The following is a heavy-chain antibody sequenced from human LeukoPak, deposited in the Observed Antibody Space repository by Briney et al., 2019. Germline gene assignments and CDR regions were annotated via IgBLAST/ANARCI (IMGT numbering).Heavy chain of an antibody. CDR1: GYTFTGYY. J-gene: IGHJ3*02. CDR3: ARGDYYDSSGIHAFDI. Sequence: ASVKASCKTSGYTFTGYYMHWVRQAPGQGLEWMGWINPNSGGTNYAQKFQGRVTITADKSTSTAYMELSSLRSEDTAVYYCARGDYYDSSGIHAFDIWGQGTMVTVSS. CDR2: INPNSGGT. D-gene: IGHD3-22*01. V-gene: IGHV1-2*02.